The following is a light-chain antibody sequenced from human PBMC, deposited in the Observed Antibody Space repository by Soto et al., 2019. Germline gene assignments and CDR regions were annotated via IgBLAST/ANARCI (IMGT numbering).Light chain of an antibody. CDR1: QSVSNNY. Sequence: EIVLTQSPGTLSLSPGERATLSCRASQSVSNNYLAWYQQKPGQAPRLLIYGASSRATAILDRFSGSGSGRVFVLTIIILGLEDIAVYSCQQNGISSYTFGQGIKMKIK. J-gene: IGKJ2*01. CDR2: GAS. CDR3: QQNGISSYT. V-gene: IGKV3-20*01.